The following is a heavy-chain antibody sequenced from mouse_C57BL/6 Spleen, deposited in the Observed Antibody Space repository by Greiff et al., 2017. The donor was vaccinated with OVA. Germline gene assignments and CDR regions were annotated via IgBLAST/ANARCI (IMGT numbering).Heavy chain of an antibody. CDR3: ARPPFYYYGSSLFY. D-gene: IGHD1-1*01. CDR1: GYTFTSYW. J-gene: IGHJ2*01. CDR2: INPSNGGT. Sequence: QVQLQQPGAELVKPGASVKMSCKASGYTFTSYWMHWVKQRPGQGLEWIGNINPSNGGTNYNEKFKSKATLTVDKSSSTAYMQLSILTSEDSAVYYCARPPFYYYGSSLFYWGQGTTLTVSS. V-gene: IGHV1-53*01.